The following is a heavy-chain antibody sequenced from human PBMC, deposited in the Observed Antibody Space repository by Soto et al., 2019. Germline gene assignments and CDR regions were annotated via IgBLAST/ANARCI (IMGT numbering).Heavy chain of an antibody. J-gene: IGHJ5*02. CDR3: ARYHYDFWSGYSHDSNWFDP. D-gene: IGHD3-3*01. CDR2: IYYSGNT. Sequence: SETLSLTCTVSGGSISSYYWSWIRQPPGKGLEWIGYIYYSGNTNYNPSLKSRVTISVDTSKNQFSLKLSSVTAADTAVYYCARYHYDFWSGYSHDSNWFDPWGQGTLVTVSS. V-gene: IGHV4-59*08. CDR1: GGSISSYY.